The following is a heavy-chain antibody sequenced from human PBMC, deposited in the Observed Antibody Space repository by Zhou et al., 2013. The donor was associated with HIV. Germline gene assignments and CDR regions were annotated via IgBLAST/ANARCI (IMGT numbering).Heavy chain of an antibody. CDR1: GDTSSNYG. D-gene: IGHD3-3*01. Sequence: QVQLVQSGAEVKKPGSSVKVSCKASGDTSSNYGINWVRQAPGQGLEWMGGIIPKFGTAKYTQKFQGRLTITADESTSTAYMELRSLRSDDTAVYYCARDRIWSGYYGGLNWFDPWGQGTLVTVSS. V-gene: IGHV1-69*12. CDR3: ARDRIWSGYYGGLNWFDP. CDR2: IIPKFGTA. J-gene: IGHJ5*02.